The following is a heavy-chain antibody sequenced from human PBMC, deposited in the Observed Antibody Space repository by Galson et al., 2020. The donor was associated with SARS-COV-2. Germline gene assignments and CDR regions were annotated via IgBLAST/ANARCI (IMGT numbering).Heavy chain of an antibody. J-gene: IGHJ5*02. V-gene: IGHV7-4-1*02. D-gene: IGHD3-3*01. CDR2: INTTTGNP. Sequence: ASVKVSCKASGYTFTSYAMNWVRQAPGQGLEWMGWINTTTGNPTYAQGFTGRFVFSLDTSVSTAYLQISSLKAEDTAVYYCAREVPSITIFGVVIKGWFDPWGQGTLVTVSS. CDR1: GYTFTSYA. CDR3: AREVPSITIFGVVIKGWFDP.